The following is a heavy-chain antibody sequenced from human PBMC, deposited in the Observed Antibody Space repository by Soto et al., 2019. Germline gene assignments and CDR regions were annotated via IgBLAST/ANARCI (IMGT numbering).Heavy chain of an antibody. V-gene: IGHV4-59*08. Sequence: PSETLSLTCTVSGGSISSYYWSWIRQPPGKGLEWIGYIYYSGSTNYNPSLKSRVTISVDTSKNQFSLKLSSVTAADTAVYYCARHFEYSSSSYDYWGQGTLVTVCS. CDR1: GGSISSYY. CDR3: ARHFEYSSSSYDY. J-gene: IGHJ4*02. CDR2: IYYSGST. D-gene: IGHD6-6*01.